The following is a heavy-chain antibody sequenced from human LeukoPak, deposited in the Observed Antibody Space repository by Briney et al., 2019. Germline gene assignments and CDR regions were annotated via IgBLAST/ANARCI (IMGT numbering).Heavy chain of an antibody. J-gene: IGHJ5*02. Sequence: GGSLRLSCAASGFTFSNYWMTWVRQAPGKGLEWVANIRQDGSQKYYVDSVKGRFTISRDNAKNSVYLQMNSLRAGDAAVYYCARDSLTLVTTLNWFDPWGQGTLVTVSS. D-gene: IGHD4-17*01. CDR2: IRQDGSQK. CDR1: GFTFSNYW. V-gene: IGHV3-7*01. CDR3: ARDSLTLVTTLNWFDP.